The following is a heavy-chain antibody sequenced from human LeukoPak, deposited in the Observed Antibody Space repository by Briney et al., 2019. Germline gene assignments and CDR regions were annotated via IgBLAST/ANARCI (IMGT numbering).Heavy chain of an antibody. CDR2: IWYDGSKK. CDR1: GFTFSTYG. D-gene: IGHD3-9*01. V-gene: IGHV3-33*01. Sequence: GGPLRLSCAASGFTFSTYGVHWVRQPPGKGLEWVAVIWYDGSKKYYADSVKGRFTISRDNSKNTLYLQINSLRDEDTAVYYCARDIQYFEILTGYSALDYWGQGTLVTVSS. J-gene: IGHJ4*02. CDR3: ARDIQYFEILTGYSALDY.